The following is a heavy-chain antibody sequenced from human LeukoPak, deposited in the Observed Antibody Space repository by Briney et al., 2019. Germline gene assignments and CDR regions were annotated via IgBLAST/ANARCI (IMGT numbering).Heavy chain of an antibody. J-gene: IGHJ3*02. CDR3: ARTTTSRAFDI. V-gene: IGHV4-59*01. D-gene: IGHD1-14*01. Sequence: SETLSLTCTVSGGSISSYYWSWIRQPPGKGLEWMGYIYYSGSTNYNPSLKSRVNISVDTSKDQFSLKLSSVTAADTAVYYCARTTTSRAFDIWGQGTMVTVSS. CDR2: IYYSGST. CDR1: GGSISSYY.